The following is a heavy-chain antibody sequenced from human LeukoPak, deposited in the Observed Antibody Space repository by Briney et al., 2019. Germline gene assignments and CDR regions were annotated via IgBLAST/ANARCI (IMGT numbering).Heavy chain of an antibody. J-gene: IGHJ4*02. CDR2: IDYDSSHI. CDR3: TRDPLRYLRVGHYDY. CDR1: GFTFSTSA. V-gene: IGHV3-21*01. Sequence: GGSLRLSCAASGFTFSTSAMNWVRQVPGKGLEWASSIDYDSSHIYYAASVSGRFTISRDNARDSVYLQMDSLRVEDTAVYYCTRDPLRYLRVGHYDYWGQGTLVAVSS. D-gene: IGHD3-9*01.